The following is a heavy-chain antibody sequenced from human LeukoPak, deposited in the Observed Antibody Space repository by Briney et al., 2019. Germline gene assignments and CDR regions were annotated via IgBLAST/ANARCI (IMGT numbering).Heavy chain of an antibody. CDR1: GFTVITND. Sequence: GGSLRLSCAASGFTVITNDMTLVRHAPGKGLEWVSVLYSDGNTKYADSVQGRFTISRDNSTNTLYLEMNSLSPDDTAVYYCARGVEPLAANTLAYWGQGTLVTVSS. CDR3: ARGVEPLAANTLAY. V-gene: IGHV3-53*01. D-gene: IGHD1-14*01. J-gene: IGHJ4*02. CDR2: LYSDGNT.